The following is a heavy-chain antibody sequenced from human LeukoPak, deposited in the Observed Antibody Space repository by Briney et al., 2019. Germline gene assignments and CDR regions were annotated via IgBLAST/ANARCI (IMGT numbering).Heavy chain of an antibody. V-gene: IGHV3-21*01. D-gene: IGHD5-18*01. J-gene: IGHJ4*02. CDR3: ARVGGYSYGADY. CDR2: ISSSSSYI. CDR1: GFTFNTYS. Sequence: GGSLRLSCAASGFTFNTYSINWVRQAAGKGLEWVSSISSSSSYIYYADSVKGRFTISRDNAKNSLSLQMNSLRAEETAVYYCARVGGYSYGADYWGQGTLVTVSS.